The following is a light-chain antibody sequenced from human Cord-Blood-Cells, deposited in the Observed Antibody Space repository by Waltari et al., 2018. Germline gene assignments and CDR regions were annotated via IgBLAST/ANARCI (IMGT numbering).Light chain of an antibody. CDR3: QQYNSYWT. J-gene: IGKJ1*01. CDR1: QSISSW. V-gene: IGKV1-5*03. CDR2: KAS. Sequence: DIQMTQSPSTLSASVGDRVTITCRASQSISSWVAWYQQRPGKAPKRLIYKASSLESVVPSRFSGSGSGTEFTLTISSLQPDDFATYYCQQYNSYWTFGQGTKVEIK.